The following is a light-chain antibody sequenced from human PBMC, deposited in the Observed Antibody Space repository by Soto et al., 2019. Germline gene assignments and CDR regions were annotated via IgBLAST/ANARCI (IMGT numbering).Light chain of an antibody. CDR3: SSYTSSSAYV. CDR1: SSDVGGYNY. J-gene: IGLJ1*01. Sequence: QSALTQPASVSGSPGQSITISCTGTSSDVGGYNYVSWYQQYPGKAPRLMIYEVSNRPSGVSNRFSGSKSGNTASLTISGLQAEDEADYYCSSYTSSSAYVFGAGTKVPVL. CDR2: EVS. V-gene: IGLV2-14*01.